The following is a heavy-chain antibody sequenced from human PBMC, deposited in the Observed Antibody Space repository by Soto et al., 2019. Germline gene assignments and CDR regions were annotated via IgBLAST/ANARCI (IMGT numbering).Heavy chain of an antibody. J-gene: IGHJ3*02. V-gene: IGHV3-21*01. D-gene: IGHD3-3*01. CDR1: GFTFSSYS. CDR2: ISSSSSYI. CDR3: ARDQTRYYDFWSGLNGDAFDI. Sequence: GGSLRLSCAASGFTFSSYSMNWVRQAPGKGLEWVSSISSSSSYIYYADSVKGRFTISRDNAKNSLYLQMNSLRAEDTAVYYCARDQTRYYDFWSGLNGDAFDIWGQGTMVTVSS.